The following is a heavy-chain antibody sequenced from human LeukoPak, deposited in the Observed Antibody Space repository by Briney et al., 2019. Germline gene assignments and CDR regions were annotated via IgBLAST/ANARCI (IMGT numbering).Heavy chain of an antibody. Sequence: SETLSLTCAVYGGSFSGYYWSWIRQPPGKGLEWIGEINHSGSTNYNPSLKSRVTISVDTSKNQFSLKLSSVTAADTAVYYCARLRRKYYDLWSCYSQGAFDIWGQGTMVTVSS. CDR1: GGSFSGYY. V-gene: IGHV4-34*01. J-gene: IGHJ3*02. D-gene: IGHD3-3*01. CDR3: ARLRRKYYDLWSCYSQGAFDI. CDR2: INHSGST.